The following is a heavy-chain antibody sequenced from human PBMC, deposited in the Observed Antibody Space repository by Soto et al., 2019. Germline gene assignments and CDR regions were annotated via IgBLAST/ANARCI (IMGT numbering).Heavy chain of an antibody. CDR2: LHSSGFA. J-gene: IGHJ4*02. CDR1: GASMSDYH. CDR3: ARSGHTFVGAV. D-gene: IGHD1-26*01. V-gene: IGHV4-59*01. Sequence: PSETLSLTCTVYGASMSDYHGSWIRQSPGKGLEHIGYLHSSGFAEYNPSPKSRVTISMDTSKNQFSLKLSFVTAADTAIYYCARSGHTFVGAVWGQGILVTVSS.